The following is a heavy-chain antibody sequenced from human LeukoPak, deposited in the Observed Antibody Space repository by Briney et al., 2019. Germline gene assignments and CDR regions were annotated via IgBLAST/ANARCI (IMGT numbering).Heavy chain of an antibody. Sequence: VASVKVSCKASGYTFTSYDINWVRQATGQGLEWMGWMNPNSGNTGYAQKFQGRVTMTRNTSISTAYMELSSLRSEDTAVYYCARAPTTVVTPGLDYWGQGTLVTVSS. CDR3: ARAPTTVVTPGLDY. CDR1: GYTFTSYD. J-gene: IGHJ4*02. D-gene: IGHD4-23*01. CDR2: MNPNSGNT. V-gene: IGHV1-8*01.